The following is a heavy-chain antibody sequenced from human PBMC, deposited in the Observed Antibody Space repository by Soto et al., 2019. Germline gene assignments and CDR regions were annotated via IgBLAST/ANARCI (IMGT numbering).Heavy chain of an antibody. D-gene: IGHD2-8*01. CDR2: TYYRSKWFK. Sequence: QVQLQQSGPGLVKPSQTLSLTCAISGDSVSNNGAAWNWIRQSPSGGLEWLGRTYYRSKWFKDYAVSVKSRITISPDTSKNQFSLQLNAVTPEDTAVYYCARDPPTMVHDFDCWGQGTLVTVSS. CDR3: ARDPPTMVHDFDC. CDR1: GDSVSNNGAA. J-gene: IGHJ4*02. V-gene: IGHV6-1*02.